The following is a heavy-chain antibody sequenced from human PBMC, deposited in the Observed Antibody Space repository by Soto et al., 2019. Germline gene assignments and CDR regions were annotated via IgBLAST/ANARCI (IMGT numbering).Heavy chain of an antibody. D-gene: IGHD2-8*02. V-gene: IGHV3-23*01. CDR2: ISGSGGST. CDR3: AKATATGGGAFDI. Sequence: RLSCAASGFTFSSYAMSWVRHAPGKGLEWVSAISGSGGSTYYVDSVKGRFTISRDSSQNTVYLQMNSLTAGDTALYYCAKATATGGGAFDICGQGTMVTVSS. CDR1: GFTFSSYA. J-gene: IGHJ3*02.